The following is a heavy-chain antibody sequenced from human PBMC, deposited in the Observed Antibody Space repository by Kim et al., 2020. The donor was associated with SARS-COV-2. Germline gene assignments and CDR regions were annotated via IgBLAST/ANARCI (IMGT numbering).Heavy chain of an antibody. V-gene: IGHV3-11*06. Sequence: RFTIARDNAKNSLYLQMNSLRAEDTAVYYCARDGGSSSYTKIYYYSYMDVWGKGTTVTVSS. J-gene: IGHJ6*03. D-gene: IGHD6-6*01. CDR3: ARDGGSSSYTKIYYYSYMDV.